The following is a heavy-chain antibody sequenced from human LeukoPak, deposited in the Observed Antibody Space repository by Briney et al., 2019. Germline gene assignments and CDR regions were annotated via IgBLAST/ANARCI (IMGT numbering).Heavy chain of an antibody. Sequence: GGSLRLSCAASGFTFSTYTMNWVRHAPGKGLEWDSSISSSRSYINYADSVKGRFTISRDNAKDSLYLQMNSLRAEDTAVYYCARGGPGGGLVRFLERYYIDLFDYWGQGTLVTVSS. CDR3: ARGGPGGGLVRFLERYYIDLFDY. V-gene: IGHV3-21*01. D-gene: IGHD3-3*01. CDR2: ISSSRSYI. J-gene: IGHJ4*02. CDR1: GFTFSTYT.